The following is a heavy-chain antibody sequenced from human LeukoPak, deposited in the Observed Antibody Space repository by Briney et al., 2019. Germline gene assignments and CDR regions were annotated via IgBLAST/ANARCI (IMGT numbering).Heavy chain of an antibody. D-gene: IGHD6-19*01. CDR3: AKDKSGSGWYVLDY. J-gene: IGHJ4*02. CDR2: ISWNSGSI. Sequence: PGGSLRLSCAASGFTFDDYAMHWVRQAPGKGLEWVSGISWNSGSIGYADSVKGRFTISRDNAKNSLYLQTNSLRAEDTALYYCAKDKSGSGWYVLDYWGQGTLVTVSS. CDR1: GFTFDDYA. V-gene: IGHV3-9*01.